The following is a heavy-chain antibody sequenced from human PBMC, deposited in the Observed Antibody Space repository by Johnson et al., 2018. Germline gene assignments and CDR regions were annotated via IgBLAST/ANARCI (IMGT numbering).Heavy chain of an antibody. CDR3: TKTHISGWGMDV. J-gene: IGHJ6*02. CDR2: ISWDGTSA. CDR1: GFTFDDYV. D-gene: IGHD6-19*01. V-gene: IGHV3-43*01. Sequence: VQLVESGGVVVQPGGSLRLSCAASGFTFDDYVMHWVRQAPGKGLEWVSLISWDGTSAYYADSMKGRFTISRDNRKNSLYLQMSSLRTEYTALYYCTKTHISGWGMDVWGQGTTVTVSS.